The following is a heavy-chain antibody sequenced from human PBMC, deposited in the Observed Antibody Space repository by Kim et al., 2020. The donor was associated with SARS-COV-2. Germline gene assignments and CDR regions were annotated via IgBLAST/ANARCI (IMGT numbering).Heavy chain of an antibody. D-gene: IGHD3-10*01. Sequence: GGSLRLSCLASGFSFSNYAMSWVRQAPGKGLHWVSSISAGGGDSEYADSVKGRLTVSRDNSKNTLFLQMNNLRAEDTAVYFCASAWAKNVRNYGVPYYLDYGGQGILVTVSS. CDR2: ISAGGGDS. J-gene: IGHJ4*02. CDR1: GFSFSNYA. V-gene: IGHV3-23*01. CDR3: ASAWAKNVRNYGVPYYLDY.